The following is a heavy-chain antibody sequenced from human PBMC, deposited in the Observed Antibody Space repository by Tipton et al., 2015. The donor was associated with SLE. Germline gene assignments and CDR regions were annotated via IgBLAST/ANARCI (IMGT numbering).Heavy chain of an antibody. J-gene: IGHJ4*02. CDR3: ARATYDDFKGVDY. CDR2: IYYSGST. CDR1: GGSISSRSYY. V-gene: IGHV4-39*07. D-gene: IGHD3-16*01. Sequence: GLVKPSETLSLNCTVSGGSISSRSYYWAWIRQPPGKGLEWIGSIYYSGSTYYNPSLKNRLTIALDTSTNQFSLNLNSVTAADTAMYYCARATYDDFKGVDYWGQGTLVAVSS.